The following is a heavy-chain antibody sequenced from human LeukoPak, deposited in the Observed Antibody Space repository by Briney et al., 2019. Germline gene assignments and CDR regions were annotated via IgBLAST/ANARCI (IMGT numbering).Heavy chain of an antibody. CDR2: INPNSGGT. J-gene: IGHJ5*02. Sequence: ASVKVSCKASGYTFTGYYMHWVRQAPGQGLEWMGWINPNSGGTNYAQKFQGRVTMTRDTSISTAYMELSRLRSDGTAVYYCARGPGRGYCSSTSCYRWFDPWGQGTLVTVSS. CDR1: GYTFTGYY. V-gene: IGHV1-2*02. D-gene: IGHD2-2*01. CDR3: ARGPGRGYCSSTSCYRWFDP.